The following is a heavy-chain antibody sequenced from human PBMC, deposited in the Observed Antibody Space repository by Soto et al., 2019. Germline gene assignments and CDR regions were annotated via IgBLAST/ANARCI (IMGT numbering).Heavy chain of an antibody. CDR1: GFTFSSYS. J-gene: IGHJ6*02. D-gene: IGHD5-18*01. CDR2: ISGSGGST. CDR3: AKDQNIQLWPRYYYYGMDV. Sequence: GGSLRLSCAASGFTFSSYSMNWVRQAPGKGLEWVSAISGSGGSTYYADPVKGRFTISRDNSKNTLYLQMNSLRAEDTAVYYCAKDQNIQLWPRYYYYGMDVWGQGTTVTVSS. V-gene: IGHV3-23*01.